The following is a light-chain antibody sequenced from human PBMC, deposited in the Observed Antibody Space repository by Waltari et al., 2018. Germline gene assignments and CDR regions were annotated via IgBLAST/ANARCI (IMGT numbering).Light chain of an antibody. CDR1: QNVLFSSNNKNY. J-gene: IGKJ2*01. Sequence: DIVMTQSPDSLAVSLGERGTINCRSSQNVLFSSNNKNYLAWYQQKPGQPPKLLIYWASTRESGVPDRFSGSGSGTDFTLTISSLQAEDVAIYYCQQYYTTPYTFGQGTKLEIK. V-gene: IGKV4-1*01. CDR2: WAS. CDR3: QQYYTTPYT.